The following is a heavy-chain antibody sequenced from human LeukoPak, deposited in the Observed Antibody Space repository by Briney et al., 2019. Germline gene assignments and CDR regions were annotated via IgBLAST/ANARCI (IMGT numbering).Heavy chain of an antibody. CDR1: GGSISSSSYY. J-gene: IGHJ4*02. V-gene: IGHV4-39*07. D-gene: IGHD3-10*01. CDR3: ARGITMVRGVIINAYFDY. Sequence: SETLSLTCTVSGGSISSSSYYWGWIRQPPGKGLEWIGSIYYSGSTYYNPSLKSRVTISVDTSKNQFSLKLSSVTAADTAVYYCARGITMVRGVIINAYFDYWGQGTLVTVSS. CDR2: IYYSGST.